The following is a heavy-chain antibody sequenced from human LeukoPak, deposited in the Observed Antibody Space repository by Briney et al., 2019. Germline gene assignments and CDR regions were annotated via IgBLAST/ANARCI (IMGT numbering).Heavy chain of an antibody. J-gene: IGHJ4*02. CDR2: ISYDGSIK. Sequence: PGRSLRLSCAASGFTFSSYGMHWVRQVPGRGLEWVAVISYDGSIKYSADSVRGRFTISRDNSKNTLYLQTNSLRAEDTAVYYCAKDRNGDYGDYAGNLDYWGQGTLVTVSS. CDR1: GFTFSSYG. CDR3: AKDRNGDYGDYAGNLDY. D-gene: IGHD4-17*01. V-gene: IGHV3-30*18.